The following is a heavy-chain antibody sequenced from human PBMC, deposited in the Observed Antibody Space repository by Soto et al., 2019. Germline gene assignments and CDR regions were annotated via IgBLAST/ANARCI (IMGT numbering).Heavy chain of an antibody. D-gene: IGHD3-10*01. CDR2: INAGNGNT. V-gene: IGHV1-3*01. CDR1: GYTFTGYY. Sequence: ASVKVSCKASGYTFTGYYMDWVRQAPGQRLEWMGWINAGNGNTKYSQKFQGRVTITRDTSASTAYMELSSLRSEDTAVYYCARSVVVQGVFTFDYWGQGTLVTVSS. J-gene: IGHJ4*02. CDR3: ARSVVVQGVFTFDY.